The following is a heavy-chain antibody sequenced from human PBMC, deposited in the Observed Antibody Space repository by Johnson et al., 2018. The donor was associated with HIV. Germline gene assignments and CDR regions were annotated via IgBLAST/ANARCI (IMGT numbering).Heavy chain of an antibody. CDR1: GITVSSSY. CDR2: IYSGGNT. CDR3: ARDGGYSSSWYKYAFDI. Sequence: LVESGGGLVQPGGSLRLSCAASGITVSSSYMSWVRQAPGKGLEWVSVIYSGGNTYYADSVRGRFTISRDNSKNTLYLQMNSLRAEDTAVYYCARDGGYSSSWYKYAFDIWGQGTMVTVSS. D-gene: IGHD6-13*01. J-gene: IGHJ3*02. V-gene: IGHV3-66*01.